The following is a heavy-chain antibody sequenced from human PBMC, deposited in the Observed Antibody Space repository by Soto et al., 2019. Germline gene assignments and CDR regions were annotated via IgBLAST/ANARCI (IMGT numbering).Heavy chain of an antibody. D-gene: IGHD3-10*01. Sequence: SGGSLRLSCAVFGFPFDDYGMSWVRQAPGKGLEWVSGINRDGGSTYYANSVKGRFTISRDNSKNTLYLQMGSLRVEDMAVYYWARAGFWYGSGIYGYGIDVWGQGTTVTVSS. CDR1: GFPFDDYG. V-gene: IGHV3-20*04. CDR3: ARAGFWYGSGIYGYGIDV. CDR2: INRDGGST. J-gene: IGHJ6*02.